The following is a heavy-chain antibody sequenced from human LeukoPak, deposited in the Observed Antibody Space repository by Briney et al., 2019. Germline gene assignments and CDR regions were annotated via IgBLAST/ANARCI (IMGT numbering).Heavy chain of an antibody. CDR1: GYTFTDYY. Sequence: ASVKVSCKASGYTFTDYYIQWVRQAPGQGLEWMGWINPNSGDTDYVQKFQGRVTMTRDTSISTAYMELSRLRSDDTAVYYCATDQGTIFGVAPKVYFDYWGQGTLVTVSS. V-gene: IGHV1-2*02. CDR2: INPNSGDT. CDR3: ATDQGTIFGVAPKVYFDY. J-gene: IGHJ4*02. D-gene: IGHD3-3*01.